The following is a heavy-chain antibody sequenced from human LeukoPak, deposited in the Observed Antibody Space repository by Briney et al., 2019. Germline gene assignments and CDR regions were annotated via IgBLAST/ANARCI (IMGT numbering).Heavy chain of an antibody. Sequence: SETLSLTCAVYGGSFSGYYWSWIRQPPGKGLEWIGEINHSGSTNYNPSLKSRVTISVDTSKNQFSLKLSSVTAADTAVYYCARGAESPRRFWYFDLWGRGTLVAVSS. V-gene: IGHV4-34*01. CDR3: ARGAESPRRFWYFDL. J-gene: IGHJ2*01. CDR1: GGSFSGYY. CDR2: INHSGST.